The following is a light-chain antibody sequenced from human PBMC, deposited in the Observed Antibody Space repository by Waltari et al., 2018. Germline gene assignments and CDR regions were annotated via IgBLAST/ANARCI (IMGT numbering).Light chain of an antibody. J-gene: IGLJ2*01. Sequence: QSALTQPPSASGSPGQSVTISCTGTSSDVGAYDYVSWYHHHPGKDHKLLISEVSKRPSGVPDRFSGSRSGNTASLTVSGLQAEDEADYYCSSYAGSNNLVFGGGTKLTVL. CDR3: SSYAGSNNLV. CDR1: SSDVGAYDY. V-gene: IGLV2-8*01. CDR2: EVS.